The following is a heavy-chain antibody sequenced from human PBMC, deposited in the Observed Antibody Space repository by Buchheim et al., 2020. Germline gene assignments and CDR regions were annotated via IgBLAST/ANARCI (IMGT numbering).Heavy chain of an antibody. J-gene: IGHJ6*02. V-gene: IGHV3-30*04. CDR1: GFTFSSYA. D-gene: IGHD3-3*01. CDR3: ARDRGTYYDFWSGYRHYYYYYGMDV. CDR2: ISYDGSNT. Sequence: QVQLVESGGGVVQPGGSLRLSCAASGFTFSSYAMHWVRQAPGKGLEWVAVISYDGSNTYYADSVKGRFTISRDNSKNTLYLQMNSLRDEDTAVYYCARDRGTYYDFWSGYRHYYYYYGMDVWGQGTT.